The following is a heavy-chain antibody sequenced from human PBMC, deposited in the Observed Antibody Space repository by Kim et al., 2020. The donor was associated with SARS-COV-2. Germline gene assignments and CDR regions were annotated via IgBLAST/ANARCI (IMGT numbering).Heavy chain of an antibody. D-gene: IGHD2-2*01. CDR3: AREGGYCSSTSCYVGDDAFDI. CDR1: GGSISSGGYY. CDR2: IYYSGST. J-gene: IGHJ3*02. Sequence: SETLSLTCTVSGGSISSGGYYWSWIRQHPGKGLEWIGYIYYSGSTHYNPSLKSRVTISVDTSKNQFSLKLSSVTAADTAVYYCAREGGYCSSTSCYVGDDAFDIWGQGTMVTVSS. V-gene: IGHV4-31*03.